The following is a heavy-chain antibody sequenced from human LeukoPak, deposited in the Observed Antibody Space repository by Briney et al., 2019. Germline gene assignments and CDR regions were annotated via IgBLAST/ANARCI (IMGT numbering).Heavy chain of an antibody. D-gene: IGHD3-3*02. J-gene: IGHJ3*02. V-gene: IGHV4-30-2*01. Sequence: PSQTLSLTCAVSGGSISSGGYSWSWIRQPPGKGLEWIGYIYHSGSTYYNPSLKSRVTISVDRSKNQFSLKLSSVTAADTAVYYCARVNLILASHAFDIWGQGTMVTVSS. CDR1: GGSISSGGYS. CDR2: IYHSGST. CDR3: ARVNLILASHAFDI.